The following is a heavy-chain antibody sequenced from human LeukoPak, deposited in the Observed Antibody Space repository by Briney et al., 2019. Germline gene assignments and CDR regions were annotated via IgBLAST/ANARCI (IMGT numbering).Heavy chain of an antibody. CDR1: GGSISSYY. Sequence: PSXXLSLTCTVSGGSISSYYWSWIRQPAGKGLEWIGRIYTSGSTNYNPSLKSRVTMSVDTSKNQFSLKLSSVTAADTAVYYCARVQVLDYYDSSGAYYMDVWGKGTTVTVSS. CDR2: IYTSGST. CDR3: ARVQVLDYYDSSGAYYMDV. J-gene: IGHJ6*03. V-gene: IGHV4-4*07. D-gene: IGHD3-22*01.